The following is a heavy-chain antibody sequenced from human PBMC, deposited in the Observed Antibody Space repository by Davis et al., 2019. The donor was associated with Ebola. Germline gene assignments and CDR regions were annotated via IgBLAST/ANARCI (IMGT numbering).Heavy chain of an antibody. CDR2: INLSGGT. CDR1: GGTFSGYS. CDR3: AREGSGWYHRLDY. D-gene: IGHD6-19*01. J-gene: IGHJ4*02. V-gene: IGHV4-34*01. Sequence: SETLSLTCAVYGGTFSGYSWTWIRQPPGKGLEWIGEINLSGGTNYNPSLKSRVSISVDTSKNQFSLKLRSVTAADTAVYYCAREGSGWYHRLDYLGQGTLVTVSS.